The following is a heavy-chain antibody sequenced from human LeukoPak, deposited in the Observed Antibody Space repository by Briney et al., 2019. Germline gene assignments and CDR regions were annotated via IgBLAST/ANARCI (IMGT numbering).Heavy chain of an antibody. Sequence: GGSLRLSCAASGFTFTSYAMNWVRQAPGKGLEWGAFIRGGGAGARYADAAKGRFTISRDNSKNTLYLHMNTLRVEETATYYCAKCSASYDNDALDMWGQGTVVIVSS. CDR2: IRGGGAGA. J-gene: IGHJ3*02. D-gene: IGHD3-10*02. V-gene: IGHV3-23*01. CDR1: GFTFTSYA. CDR3: AKCSASYDNDALDM.